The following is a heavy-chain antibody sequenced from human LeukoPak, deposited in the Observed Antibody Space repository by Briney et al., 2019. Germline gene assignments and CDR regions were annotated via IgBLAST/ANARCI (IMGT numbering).Heavy chain of an antibody. D-gene: IGHD3-22*01. CDR3: VRTHSSGYYYFDS. CDR2: INWNGGST. Sequence: GGSLRLSCAASGFTFDDYGMSWVRQAPGKGLEWVSGINWNGGSTTYADSVKGRFTISRDNAKNTLYLQMNSLRVEDTAVYYCVRTHSSGYYYFDSWGQGTLVTVSS. V-gene: IGHV3-20*04. CDR1: GFTFDDYG. J-gene: IGHJ4*02.